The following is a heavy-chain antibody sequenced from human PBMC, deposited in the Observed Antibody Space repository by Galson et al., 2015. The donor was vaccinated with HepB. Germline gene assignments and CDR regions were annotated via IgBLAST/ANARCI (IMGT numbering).Heavy chain of an antibody. Sequence: SLRLSCAASGFTFSSYSMNWVRQAPGKGLVWVSSISSGSSYIYYGDSVKGRFTISRDNAKNSMILQMNSLRAEDTAVYYCARDYRAEYDFWSGPSLGYWGQGTLVTVSS. D-gene: IGHD3-3*01. CDR1: GFTFSSYS. V-gene: IGHV3-21*01. CDR2: ISSGSSYI. CDR3: ARDYRAEYDFWSGPSLGY. J-gene: IGHJ4*02.